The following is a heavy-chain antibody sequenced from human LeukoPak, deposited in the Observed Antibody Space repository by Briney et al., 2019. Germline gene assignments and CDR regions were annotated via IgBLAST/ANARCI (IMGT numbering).Heavy chain of an antibody. D-gene: IGHD1-20*01. CDR3: ASYNWVYDVDY. CDR1: GFTFSSYA. Sequence: GGSLRLSCAASGFTFSSYAMSWVRQAPGKGLEWVSAISGSGGSTYYADSVKGRFTISRDNAKNTLYLQMNSLRADDTAVYYCASYNWVYDVDYWGEGTLVTVSS. J-gene: IGHJ4*02. V-gene: IGHV3-23*01. CDR2: ISGSGGST.